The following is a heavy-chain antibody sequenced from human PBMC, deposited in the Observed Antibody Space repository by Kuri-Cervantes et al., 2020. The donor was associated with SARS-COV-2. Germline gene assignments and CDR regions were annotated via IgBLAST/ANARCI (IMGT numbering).Heavy chain of an antibody. CDR1: GGSFSGYY. V-gene: IGHV4-59*01. CDR3: ARDRGTTRYYGMDV. Sequence: CAVYGGSFSGYYWSWIRQPPGKGLEWIGYIYYSGSTNYNPSLKSRVTISVDTSKNQFSLKLSSVTAADTAVYYCARDRGTTRYYGMDVWGQGTTVTVSS. D-gene: IGHD2-15*01. CDR2: IYYSGST. J-gene: IGHJ6*02.